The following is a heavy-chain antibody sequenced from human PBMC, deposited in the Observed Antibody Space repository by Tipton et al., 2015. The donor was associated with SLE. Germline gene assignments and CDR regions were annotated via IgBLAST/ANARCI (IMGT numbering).Heavy chain of an antibody. CDR1: GGSISSYY. V-gene: IGHV4-59*04. CDR2: FFHNGNT. D-gene: IGHD3-16*02. CDR3: ARSPTYDYVWGSYHFDN. J-gene: IGHJ4*02. Sequence: TLSLTCTVSGGSISSYYWSWIRQPPGKGLEWIGSFFHNGNTYYNPSLRGRVTISVDTSKNHLSVRLSSVTAADTAMYFCARSPTYDYVWGSYHFDNWGQGTLVTVSS.